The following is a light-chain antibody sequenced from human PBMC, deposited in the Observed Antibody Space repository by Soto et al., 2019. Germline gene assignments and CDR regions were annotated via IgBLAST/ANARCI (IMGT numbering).Light chain of an antibody. CDR3: QQRSNWPT. CDR2: DAS. V-gene: IGKV3-11*01. CDR1: QSVSSY. J-gene: IGKJ5*01. Sequence: EIVLTQSPATLSLSRGERATLSCRASQSVSSYLAWYQQKPGQAPRLLIYDASNRATGIPARSSGSGSGTDFTLTISSLEPEDFTVYYCQQRSNWPTFGQGTRLEIK.